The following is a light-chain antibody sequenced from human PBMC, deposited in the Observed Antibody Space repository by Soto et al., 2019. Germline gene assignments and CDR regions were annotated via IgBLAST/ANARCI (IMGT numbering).Light chain of an antibody. CDR3: SSYTSSSTLV. CDR1: SSDVGGYNY. J-gene: IGLJ2*01. CDR2: EVS. V-gene: IGLV2-14*01. Sequence: QSVLTQPASVSGSPGQSITISCTGTSSDVGGYNYVSWYQQHTGKAPKLMIYEVSNGPSGVSIRFSGSKSGNTASLTISGLQAEDEADYYCSSYTSSSTLVFGGGTKVTVL.